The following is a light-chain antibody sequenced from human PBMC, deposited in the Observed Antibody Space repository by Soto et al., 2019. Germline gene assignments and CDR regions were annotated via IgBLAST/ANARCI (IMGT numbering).Light chain of an antibody. CDR3: QHLNSYPLT. Sequence: DIQLTQSPSFLSASVGDRVTMTCRASQGITSYSAWYQQKPGKAPKLLIYSASTLQSGVPSRFSGSGSGTEFTLTISSLQPEDFATYYCQHLNSYPLTFGGGTKVEIK. V-gene: IGKV1-9*01. CDR1: QGITSY. J-gene: IGKJ4*01. CDR2: SAS.